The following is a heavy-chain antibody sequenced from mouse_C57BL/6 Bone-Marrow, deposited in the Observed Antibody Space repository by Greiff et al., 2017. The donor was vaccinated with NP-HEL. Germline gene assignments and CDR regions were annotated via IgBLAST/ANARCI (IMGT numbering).Heavy chain of an antibody. D-gene: IGHD4-1*01. CDR2: IYPRDGST. J-gene: IGHJ2*01. CDR3: ASRSYVANWDDY. Sequence: VKLMESDAELVKPGASVKISCKVSGYTFTDHTIHWMKQRPEQGLEWIGYIYPRDGSTKYNEKFKGKATLTADKSSSTAYMQLNSLTSEDSAVYFCASRSYVANWDDYWGQGTTLTVSS. CDR1: GYTFTDHT. V-gene: IGHV1-78*01.